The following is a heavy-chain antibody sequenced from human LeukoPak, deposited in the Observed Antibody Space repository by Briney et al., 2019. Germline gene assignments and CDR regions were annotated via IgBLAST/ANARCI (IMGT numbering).Heavy chain of an antibody. CDR3: AIPRTEDSGYDIENWFDP. CDR2: ISAYNGNT. Sequence: ASVKVSCTASGYTFTSYGISWVRQAPGQGLEWMGWISAYNGNTNYAQKLQGRVTMTTDTSTSTAYMELRSLRSDDTAVYYCAIPRTEDSGYDIENWFDPWGQGTLVTVSS. J-gene: IGHJ5*02. CDR1: GYTFTSYG. D-gene: IGHD5-12*01. V-gene: IGHV1-18*01.